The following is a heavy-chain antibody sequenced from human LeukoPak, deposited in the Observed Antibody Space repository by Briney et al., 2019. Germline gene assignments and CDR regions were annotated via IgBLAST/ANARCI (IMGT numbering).Heavy chain of an antibody. CDR3: ARDVGSDF. CDR2: ISSSGSTI. V-gene: IGHV3-48*03. Sequence: SGGSLRLSCAASGFTFSSYEMNWVRQAPGKGLEWVSYISSSGSTIYYADSVKGRFTISRDNAKNALYLQMNSLRVEDTGIYYCARDVGSDFWGQGTLVSVSS. CDR1: GFTFSSYE. J-gene: IGHJ4*02.